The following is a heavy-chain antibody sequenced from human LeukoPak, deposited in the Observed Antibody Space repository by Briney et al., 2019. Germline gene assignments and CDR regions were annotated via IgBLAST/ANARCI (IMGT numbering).Heavy chain of an antibody. Sequence: ASVKVSCKASGYTITSYYMHWVRQAPGQGLEWMGIINPSGGSTSYAQKFQGRVTMTRDTSTSTVYMELSSLRSEDTAVYYCARGLYYYDSSGHFDYWGQGTLVTVSS. D-gene: IGHD3-22*01. J-gene: IGHJ4*02. CDR3: ARGLYYYDSSGHFDY. CDR1: GYTITSYY. CDR2: INPSGGST. V-gene: IGHV1-46*01.